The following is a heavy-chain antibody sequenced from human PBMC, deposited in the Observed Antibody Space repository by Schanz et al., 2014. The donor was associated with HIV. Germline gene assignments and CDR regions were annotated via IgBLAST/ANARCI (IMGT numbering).Heavy chain of an antibody. J-gene: IGHJ4*02. D-gene: IGHD4-17*01. V-gene: IGHV3-30*03. CDR1: GFTFSTYA. CDR3: YGDESGY. CDR2: ISYDGSNE. Sequence: QEQLLESGGGVVQPGGSLRLSCAASGFTFSTYAMTWVRQAPGKGLECVAVISYDGSNEYYADSVKGRFTISRDNSKNTLYLQMNSLRAEDTAVYYCYGDESGYWGQGTLVTVSS.